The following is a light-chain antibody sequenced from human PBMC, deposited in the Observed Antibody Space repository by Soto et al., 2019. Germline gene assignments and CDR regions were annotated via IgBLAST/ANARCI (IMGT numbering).Light chain of an antibody. CDR3: CSYAGSSTYV. Sequence: QSVLTQPASVSGSPGQSITISCTGNSSDVGSYNLVSWYQQHPGKAPKVMIYEVSKRPSGVPNRFSGPKSGYTASLTISGLQSEDEADYYCCSYAGSSTYVFGTGTKVTVL. CDR1: SSDVGSYNL. CDR2: EVS. J-gene: IGLJ1*01. V-gene: IGLV2-23*02.